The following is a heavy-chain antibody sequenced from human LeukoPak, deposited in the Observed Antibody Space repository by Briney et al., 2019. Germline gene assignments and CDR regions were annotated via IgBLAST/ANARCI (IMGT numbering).Heavy chain of an antibody. J-gene: IGHJ4*02. CDR3: ARGYCSSTSCAFFDY. CDR1: GFTFSSYS. CDR2: ISSSSSYI. D-gene: IGHD2-2*01. Sequence: PGGSLRPSCAASGFTFSSYSMNWVRQAPGKGLEWVSSISSSSSYIYYADSVKGRFTISRDNAKNSLYLQMNSLRAEDTAVYYCARGYCSSTSCAFFDYWGQGTLVTVSS. V-gene: IGHV3-21*01.